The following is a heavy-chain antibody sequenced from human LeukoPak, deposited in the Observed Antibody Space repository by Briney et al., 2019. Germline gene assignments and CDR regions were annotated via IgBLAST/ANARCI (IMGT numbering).Heavy chain of an antibody. CDR1: GGSLSGYN. D-gene: IGHD3-16*01. CDR2: IDQSGNT. Sequence: PETLSLTCAVYGGSLSGYNWNWIRQPPGKGLEWIGEIDQSGNTYYNPSLKSRVTISVDTSKNELSLKVKSVTAADTAVYYCARGTYVFDPWGQGTLVTVSS. CDR3: ARGTYVFDP. J-gene: IGHJ5*02. V-gene: IGHV4-34*01.